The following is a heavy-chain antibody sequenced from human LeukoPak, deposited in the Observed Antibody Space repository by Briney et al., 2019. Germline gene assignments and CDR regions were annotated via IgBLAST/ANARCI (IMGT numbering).Heavy chain of an antibody. CDR2: IGAYNGNT. J-gene: IGHJ4*02. CDR1: GYTFTSYG. V-gene: IGHV1-18*01. CDR3: ARQAPDSSGWYYFDY. D-gene: IGHD6-19*01. Sequence: ASVYLSCKASGYTFTSYGISWVRQAPGQGLEWMGWIGAYNGNTNYVQKLQGRVTMTTDTSTSTAYMELRSLRSDDTAVYYCARQAPDSSGWYYFDYWGQGTLLTVSS.